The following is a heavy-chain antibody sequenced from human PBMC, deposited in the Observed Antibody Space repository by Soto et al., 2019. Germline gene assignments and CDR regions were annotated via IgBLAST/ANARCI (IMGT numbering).Heavy chain of an antibody. Sequence: GGSLRLSCGASGLSVSDNYMGWVRQAPGKGLEWVSVMYAGGDTHYADSVKGRFTISRDKSENTLYLQMNSLRDEDTGVYFCVSRIPSWVFDYWGLGTLVTVS. D-gene: IGHD2-21*01. CDR3: VSRIPSWVFDY. CDR2: MYAGGDT. J-gene: IGHJ4*01. CDR1: GLSVSDNY. V-gene: IGHV3-53*01.